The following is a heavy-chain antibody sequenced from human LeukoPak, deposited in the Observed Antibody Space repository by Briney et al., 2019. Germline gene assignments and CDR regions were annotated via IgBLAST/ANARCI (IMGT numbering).Heavy chain of an antibody. Sequence: GGSLRLSCAASGFTFSSYWMHWVRQAPGKGLVWVSRINTDGSSTSYADSVKGRFPISRDNAKNTLYLQMFSLRAEDTAVYYCARDPGGPYYFDYWGQGTLVTVSS. J-gene: IGHJ4*02. V-gene: IGHV3-74*01. CDR2: INTDGSST. CDR3: ARDPGGPYYFDY. CDR1: GFTFSSYW.